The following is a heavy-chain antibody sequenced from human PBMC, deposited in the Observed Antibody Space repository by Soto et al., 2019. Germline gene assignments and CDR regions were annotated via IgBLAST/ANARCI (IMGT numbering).Heavy chain of an antibody. V-gene: IGHV4-31*03. CDR3: ARVGGVVEGAYYYASSGYYYFDY. CDR2: IYYSGST. CDR1: GGSISSGGYY. J-gene: IGHJ4*02. Sequence: SETLSLTCTVSGGSISSGGYYWSWIRQHPGKGLEWIGYIYYSGSTYYNPSLKSRVTISVDTSKNQFSLKLSSVTAADTAVYYCARVGGVVEGAYYYASSGYYYFDYWGQGTLVTVSS. D-gene: IGHD3-22*01.